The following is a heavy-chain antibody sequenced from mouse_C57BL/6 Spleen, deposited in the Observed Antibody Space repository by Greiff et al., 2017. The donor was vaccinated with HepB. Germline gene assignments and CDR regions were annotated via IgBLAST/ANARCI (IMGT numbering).Heavy chain of an antibody. CDR3: AMVTTVVPYYFDD. Sequence: QVQLKQPGAELVKPGASVKVSCKASGYTFTSYWMHWVKQRPGQGLEWIGRIHPSDSDTNYNQKFKGKATLTVDKSSSTAYMQLSSLTSEDSAVYYCAMVTTVVPYYFDDWGQGTTLTVSS. CDR2: IHPSDSDT. D-gene: IGHD1-1*01. CDR1: GYTFTSYW. J-gene: IGHJ2*01. V-gene: IGHV1-74*01.